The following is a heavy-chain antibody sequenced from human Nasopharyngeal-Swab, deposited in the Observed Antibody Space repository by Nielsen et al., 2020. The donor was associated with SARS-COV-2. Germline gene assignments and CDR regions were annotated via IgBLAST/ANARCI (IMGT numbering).Heavy chain of an antibody. D-gene: IGHD2/OR15-2a*01. CDR1: GFTFSSYP. CDR2: ISGSSGRT. Sequence: GESLKISCAASGFTFSSYPMSWVRQAPGKGLEWVSSISGSSGRTSYADSVKGRFTISRDNSKNTLYLQMNGLRAEDTAIYYCSKNEYFCFDFWGQGALVTVSS. CDR3: SKNEYFCFDF. J-gene: IGHJ4*02. V-gene: IGHV3-23*01.